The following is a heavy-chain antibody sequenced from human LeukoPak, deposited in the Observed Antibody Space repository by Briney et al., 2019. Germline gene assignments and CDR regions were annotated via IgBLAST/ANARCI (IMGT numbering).Heavy chain of an antibody. CDR1: GFTFSSYW. D-gene: IGHD2/OR15-2a*01. CDR2: IKQDGSEK. V-gene: IGHV3-7*01. J-gene: IGHJ5*02. CDR3: AKDVNRLGHDWFDP. Sequence: GGSLRLSCAASGFTFSSYWMSWVRQAPGKGLEWVAKIKQDGSEKYYVDSVKGRFTISRDNSKNTLYLQMNSLRAEDTAVYYCAKDVNRLGHDWFDPWGQGTLVTVSS.